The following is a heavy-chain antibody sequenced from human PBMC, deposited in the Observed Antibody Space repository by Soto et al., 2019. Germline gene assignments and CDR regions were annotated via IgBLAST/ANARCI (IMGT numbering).Heavy chain of an antibody. J-gene: IGHJ4*02. V-gene: IGHV5-10-1*01. Sequence: GESLKISCKGSGYSFAGYWITWVRQKPGKGLEWMGRIDPSDSQTYYSPSFRGHVTISVTKSITTVFLQWSSLRASDTAMYYCARQIYDSDTGPNFQYYFDTWGQGTPVTVSS. CDR1: GYSFAGYW. D-gene: IGHD3-22*01. CDR2: IDPSDSQT. CDR3: ARQIYDSDTGPNFQYYFDT.